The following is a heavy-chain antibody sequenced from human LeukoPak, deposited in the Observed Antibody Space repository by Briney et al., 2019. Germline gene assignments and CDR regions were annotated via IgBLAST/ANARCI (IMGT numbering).Heavy chain of an antibody. CDR2: ISGSGGST. J-gene: IGHJ4*02. D-gene: IGHD3-9*01. CDR3: AKVPRYDILTGCWFDY. Sequence: GSLILSCAGSGFTFSSYAMSWVRQAPGKGLEWVSAISGSGGSTYYADSVKGRFTISRDNSKNTLYLQMNSLRAEDTAVYYCAKVPRYDILTGCWFDYWGQGTLVTVSS. CDR1: GFTFSSYA. V-gene: IGHV3-23*01.